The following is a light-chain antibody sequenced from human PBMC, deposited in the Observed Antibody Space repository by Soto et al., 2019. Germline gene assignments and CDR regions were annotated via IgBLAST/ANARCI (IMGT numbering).Light chain of an antibody. V-gene: IGKV3-15*01. J-gene: IGKJ4*01. CDR1: QSVSNK. CDR2: GAS. Sequence: EIVMTQSPATLSVSPGERATLSCRASQSVSNKLAWYQQKAGQAPRLLIYGASTRAAGIPARFSGSGSGTEFTLTISSLQSEDFELYYCQQYDKWPLTFGGGAKVEIK. CDR3: QQYDKWPLT.